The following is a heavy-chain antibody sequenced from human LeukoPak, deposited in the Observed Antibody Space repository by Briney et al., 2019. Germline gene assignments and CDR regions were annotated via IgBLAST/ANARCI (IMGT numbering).Heavy chain of an antibody. CDR2: IYHSGST. V-gene: IGHV4-38-2*02. Sequence: SEALSLTCAVSDYSISSDYFWGWIRQPPGKGLGWIGNIYHSGSTYYNPSLKSRVTISVDTSKDQFSLNLSSVTAADTAVYYCARDYRGIRRAGHGFDIWGQGTMVTVSS. J-gene: IGHJ3*02. CDR3: ARDYRGIRRAGHGFDI. CDR1: DYSISSDYF. D-gene: IGHD3-10*01.